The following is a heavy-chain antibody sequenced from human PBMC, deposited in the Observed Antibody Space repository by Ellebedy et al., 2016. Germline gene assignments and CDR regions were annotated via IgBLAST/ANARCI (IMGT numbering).Heavy chain of an antibody. CDR2: VDAGNGNR. CDR3: AGRAVYSGAYDY. Sequence: ASVKVSCXASGYTFTNYAIHWVRQAPGQSFEWMGWVDAGNGNRKYSQKFQDRVTITTDTSASTVYMELSSLSFEDTSVYYCAGRAVYSGAYDYWGQGTLVTVSS. D-gene: IGHD6-19*01. CDR1: GYTFTNYA. J-gene: IGHJ4*02. V-gene: IGHV1-3*01.